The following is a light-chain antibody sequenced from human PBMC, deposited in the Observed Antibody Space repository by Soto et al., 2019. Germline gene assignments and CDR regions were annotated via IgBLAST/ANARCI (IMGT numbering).Light chain of an antibody. Sequence: EIVMTQSPATLSVSPGERATLSCRASQSVGSDLAWYQQKPGQAPRLVIYDASNRATGIPARFSGSGSGTEFTLIISSLQSEDSAVYYCQQYNSWLWTFGQGTKVDIK. V-gene: IGKV3-15*01. CDR1: QSVGSD. CDR2: DAS. CDR3: QQYNSWLWT. J-gene: IGKJ1*01.